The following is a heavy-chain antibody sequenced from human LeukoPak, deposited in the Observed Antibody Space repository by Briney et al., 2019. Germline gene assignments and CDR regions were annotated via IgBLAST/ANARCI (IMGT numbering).Heavy chain of an antibody. V-gene: IGHV3-64*04. CDR1: GFTFRNYG. CDR3: AKDRWYTAMGLFDY. J-gene: IGHJ4*02. Sequence: GGSLRLSCSASGFTFRNYGMHWVRQAPGKGLEYVSAISGNGGSTHYADSVKGRFTISRDNSKNTLYLQMNSLRAEDTAVYYCAKDRWYTAMGLFDYWGQGTLVTVSS. D-gene: IGHD5-18*01. CDR2: ISGNGGST.